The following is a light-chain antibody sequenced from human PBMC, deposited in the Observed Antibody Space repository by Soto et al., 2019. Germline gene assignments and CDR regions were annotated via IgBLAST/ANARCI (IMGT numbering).Light chain of an antibody. CDR3: QQYSSAPVT. Sequence: EIVLTQSPGTLSLSPGERATLSCRASQSVSSSYLAWYQQKPGQAPRLLIYGASSRATGIPDRFSGSGSGTDFTLAIGRLEPEDFAVYYCQQYSSAPVTFGHGTKVDIK. CDR2: GAS. V-gene: IGKV3-20*01. J-gene: IGKJ1*01. CDR1: QSVSSSY.